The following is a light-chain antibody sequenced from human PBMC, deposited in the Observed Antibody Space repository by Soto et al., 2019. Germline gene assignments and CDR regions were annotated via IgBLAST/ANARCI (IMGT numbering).Light chain of an antibody. CDR1: SGXIASNY. CDR3: QSYDSSNQV. J-gene: IGLJ3*02. Sequence: NFMLTQPHSVSESPGKTVTISCTRSSGXIASNYVQWYQQRPGSAPTTVIYEDNQRPSGVPDRFSGSIDSSSNSASLTISGLKTEDEADYYCQSYDSSNQVFGGGTKLTVL. CDR2: EDN. V-gene: IGLV6-57*03.